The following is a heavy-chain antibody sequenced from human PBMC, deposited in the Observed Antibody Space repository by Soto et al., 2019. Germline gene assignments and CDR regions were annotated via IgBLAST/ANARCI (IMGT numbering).Heavy chain of an antibody. CDR3: AKAAEGDYVFNNWFDP. CDR2: ISGSGGST. CDR1: GFTFSSYA. Sequence: PGGSLRLSCAASGFTFSSYAMSWVRQAPGKGLEWVSAISGSGGSTYYADSVKGRFTISRDNSKNTLYLQMNSLRAEDTAVYYCAKAAEGDYVFNNWFDPWGQGTLVTVSS. D-gene: IGHD4-17*01. V-gene: IGHV3-23*01. J-gene: IGHJ5*02.